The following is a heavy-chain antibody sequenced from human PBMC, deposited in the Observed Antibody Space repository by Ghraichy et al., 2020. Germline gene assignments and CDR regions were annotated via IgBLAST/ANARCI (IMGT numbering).Heavy chain of an antibody. J-gene: IGHJ2*01. CDR3: ARGLQLRFLDSGYFDL. CDR2: INHSGST. V-gene: IGHV4-34*01. CDR1: GGSFSGYY. Sequence: SQTLSLTCAVYGGSFSGYYWSWIRQPPGKGLEWIGEINHSGSTNYNPSLKSRVTISVDTSKNQFSLKLSSVTAADTAVYYCARGLQLRFLDSGYFDLWGRGTLVTVSS. D-gene: IGHD3-3*01.